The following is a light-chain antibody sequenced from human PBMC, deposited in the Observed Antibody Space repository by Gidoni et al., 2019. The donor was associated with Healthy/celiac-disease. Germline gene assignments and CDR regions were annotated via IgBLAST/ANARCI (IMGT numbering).Light chain of an antibody. J-gene: IGLJ2*01. V-gene: IGLV3-21*04. CDR1: NIGSKS. Sequence: SYVLTQPPSVSVAPGKTASITCGGNNIGSKSVHRYQQKPGQAPVLVIYYDSDRPSGIPERFSGSNSGNTATLTISRVEAGDEADYYCQVWDSSSDHPGNVVFGGGTKLTVL. CDR3: QVWDSSSDHPGNVV. CDR2: YDS.